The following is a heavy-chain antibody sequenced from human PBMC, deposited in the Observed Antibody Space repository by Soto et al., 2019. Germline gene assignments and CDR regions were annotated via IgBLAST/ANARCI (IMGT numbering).Heavy chain of an antibody. Sequence: PSETLSLTCTVSGGSVSSGSYYWSWIRQPPGKGLEWIGYIYYSGSTNYNPSLKSRVTISVDTSKNQFSLKLSSVTAADTAVYYCAGGGARYCRSTSCYTGKWFDPWGEGTLVTVSS. CDR2: IYYSGST. D-gene: IGHD2-2*02. CDR1: GGSVSSGSYY. V-gene: IGHV4-61*01. CDR3: AGGGARYCRSTSCYTGKWFDP. J-gene: IGHJ5*02.